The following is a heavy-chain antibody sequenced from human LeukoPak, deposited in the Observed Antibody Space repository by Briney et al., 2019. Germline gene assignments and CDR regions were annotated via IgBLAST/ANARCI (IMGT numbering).Heavy chain of an antibody. D-gene: IGHD4-17*01. V-gene: IGHV3-64*01. Sequence: PGGSLRLSCAASGFTFSSYAMHWVRQAPGKGLEYVSAISSNGGSTYYANSVKGRFTISRDNSKNTLYLQMGSLRAEDMAVYYCARGSDGVVYSGMDLWGQGTTVTVSS. CDR3: ARGSDGVVYSGMDL. CDR2: ISSNGGST. J-gene: IGHJ6*02. CDR1: GFTFSSYA.